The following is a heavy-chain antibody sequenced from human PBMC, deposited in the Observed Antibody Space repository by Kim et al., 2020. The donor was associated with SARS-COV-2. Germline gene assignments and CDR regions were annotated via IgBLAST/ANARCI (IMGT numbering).Heavy chain of an antibody. V-gene: IGHV3-74*01. CDR2: VIRDGSGS. CDR3: TRLDCRGGRCDAFDL. Sequence: GGSLRLSCAATGFAFETYWMHWVRQPPGKGLEWVSRVIRDGSGSDHAASVEGRFSTTSDNAGKKMYLQMNDLRAEDTAVYFCTRLDCRGGRCDAFDLWGRGTLVTVSS. J-gene: IGHJ3*01. CDR1: GFAFETYW. D-gene: IGHD2-15*01.